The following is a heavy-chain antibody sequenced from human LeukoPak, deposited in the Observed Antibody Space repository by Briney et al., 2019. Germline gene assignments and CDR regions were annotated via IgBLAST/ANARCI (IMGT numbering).Heavy chain of an antibody. V-gene: IGHV3-7*01. J-gene: IGHJ4*02. Sequence: YPGGSLRLSCAASGFTFSSYWMSWVRQAPGKGLEWVANIKQDGSEKYYVDSVKGRFTISRDNSKNTLYLQMNSLRAEDTAVYYCAKGPYGSGSYLKTHFDYWGQGTLVTVSS. D-gene: IGHD3-10*01. CDR2: IKQDGSEK. CDR1: GFTFSSYW. CDR3: AKGPYGSGSYLKTHFDY.